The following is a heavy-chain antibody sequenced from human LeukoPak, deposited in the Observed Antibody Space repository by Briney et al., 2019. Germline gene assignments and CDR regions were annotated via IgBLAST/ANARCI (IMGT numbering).Heavy chain of an antibody. CDR3: AKDSSTWGNLAGHFDS. D-gene: IGHD6-13*01. CDR1: GGSFSGYY. CDR2: VNHSGST. J-gene: IGHJ4*02. Sequence: SETLSLTCGVYGGSFSGYYWSWVRQPPGKGLEWIGEVNHSGSTNYNPSLKSRVTMSVDTSKNQFSLKLSSVTAADTAVYYCAKDSSTWGNLAGHFDSWGQGTLVTVSS. V-gene: IGHV4-34*01.